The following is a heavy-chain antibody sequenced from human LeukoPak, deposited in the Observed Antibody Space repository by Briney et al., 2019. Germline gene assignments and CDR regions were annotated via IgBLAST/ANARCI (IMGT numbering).Heavy chain of an antibody. J-gene: IGHJ4*02. Sequence: GGSLRLSCAASGFTFSSHAMSWVRQGPGKGLEWVSAISGSGGRTYYADSMKGRFTISRDNSKNTVYLQMNSLRVEDTAVYYCAKNRHGDYAQYFEYWGQGTLVTVSS. V-gene: IGHV3-23*01. D-gene: IGHD4-17*01. CDR2: ISGSGGRT. CDR3: AKNRHGDYAQYFEY. CDR1: GFTFSSHA.